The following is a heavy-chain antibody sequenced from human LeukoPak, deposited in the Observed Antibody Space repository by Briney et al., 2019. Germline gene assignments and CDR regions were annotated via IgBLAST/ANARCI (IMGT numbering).Heavy chain of an antibody. J-gene: IGHJ4*02. CDR1: GFTFSSYS. Sequence: PGGSLRLSCAASGFTFSSYSMNWVRQAPGKGLEWVSSISSSSSYIYYADSVKGRFTISRDNAKNSLYLQMNSLRAEDTAVYYCATHAHGRTPSYWGQGTLVTVSS. V-gene: IGHV3-21*01. CDR3: ATHAHGRTPSY. CDR2: ISSSSSYI. D-gene: IGHD1/OR15-1a*01.